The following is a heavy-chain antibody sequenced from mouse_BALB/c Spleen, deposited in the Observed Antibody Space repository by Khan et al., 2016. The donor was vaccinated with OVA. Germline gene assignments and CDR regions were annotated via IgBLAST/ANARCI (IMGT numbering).Heavy chain of an antibody. CDR2: INPSSNYT. J-gene: IGHJ3*01. CDR1: DYTFTSYT. V-gene: IGHV1-4*01. CDR3: AREGAYYGNDGWFAY. Sequence: VQLQESGAELARPGASVKMSCKASDYTFTSYTMHWVKQRPGQGLEWIGYINPSSNYTNSNQKFKDKATLTADKSSGTAYMQLSSLTSEDSAVYYCAREGAYYGNDGWFAYWGQGTLVTVSA. D-gene: IGHD2-14*01.